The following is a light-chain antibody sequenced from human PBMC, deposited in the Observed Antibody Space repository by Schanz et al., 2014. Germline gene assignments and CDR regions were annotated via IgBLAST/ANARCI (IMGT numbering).Light chain of an antibody. CDR1: SSNIGSNT. CDR2: INN. V-gene: IGLV1-44*01. J-gene: IGLJ1*01. Sequence: QSVLTQAPSASGTPGQRVTISCSGSSSNIGSNTVNWYQQLPGTAPKLLIYINNQRPSGVPDRFSGSKSGTSASLAITGLQAEDEADYYCQSYDSSLSGLYVFGTGTKLTVL. CDR3: QSYDSSLSGLYV.